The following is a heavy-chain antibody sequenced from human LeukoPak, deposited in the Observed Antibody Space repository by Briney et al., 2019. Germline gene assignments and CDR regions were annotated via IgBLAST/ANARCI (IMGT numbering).Heavy chain of an antibody. D-gene: IGHD1-26*01. CDR3: ARLTGDSGSYIDY. J-gene: IGHJ4*02. CDR1: GGSISSYY. Sequence: SETLSLTCTVSGGSISSYYWSWIRQPPGKGLEWIGEINHSGSTNYNPSLKSRVTISVDTSKNQFSLKLSSVTAADTAVYYCARLTGDSGSYIDYWGQGTLVTVSS. CDR2: INHSGST. V-gene: IGHV4-34*01.